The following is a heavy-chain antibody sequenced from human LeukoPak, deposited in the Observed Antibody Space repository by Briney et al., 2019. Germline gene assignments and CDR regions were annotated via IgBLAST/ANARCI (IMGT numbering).Heavy chain of an antibody. CDR3: ARVLRATVAGLGY. CDR2: VNPNSGNT. Sequence: ASVKVSCKASGHTFTSYDINWVRQATGQGLEWRGWVNPNSGNTGYAQKFQGRVTMTRNTSISTAYMELSSLRSEDTGVYYCARVLRATVAGLGYWGQGTLVTVSS. CDR1: GHTFTSYD. V-gene: IGHV1-8*01. J-gene: IGHJ4*02. D-gene: IGHD6-19*01.